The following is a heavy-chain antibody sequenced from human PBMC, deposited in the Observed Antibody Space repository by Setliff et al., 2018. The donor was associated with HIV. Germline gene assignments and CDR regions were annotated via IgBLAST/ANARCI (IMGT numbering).Heavy chain of an antibody. J-gene: IGHJ2*01. Sequence: SETLSLTCAVYGGSLSDSYYNWIRQPPGKGLEWIGQISHSGTTSYNSSLKSRVVMSVDTSKNQFSLTLTSLTAADTAIYYCARDQRLPGLPPPYWYFDLWGRGTLVTVSS. CDR1: GGSLSDSY. V-gene: IGHV4-34*01. CDR3: ARDQRLPGLPPPYWYFDL. D-gene: IGHD6-25*01. CDR2: ISHSGTT.